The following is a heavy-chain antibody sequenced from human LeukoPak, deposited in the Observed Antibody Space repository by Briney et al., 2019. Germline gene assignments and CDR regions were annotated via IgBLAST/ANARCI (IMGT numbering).Heavy chain of an antibody. CDR3: AKLFDSGTYNNFFRY. CDR2: ISWNSGSI. CDR1: GFTFDDYA. J-gene: IGHJ4*02. Sequence: GGSLRLSCAASGFTFDDYAMHWVRQAPGKGLEWVSGISWNSGSIGYADSVKGRFTISRDNSKNTLYLQMNSLRPEDTAIYYCAKLFDSGTYNNFFRYWGQGTLVTVSS. V-gene: IGHV3-9*01. D-gene: IGHD3-10*01.